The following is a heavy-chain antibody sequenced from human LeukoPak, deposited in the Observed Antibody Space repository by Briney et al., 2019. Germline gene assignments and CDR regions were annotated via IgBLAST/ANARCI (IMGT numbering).Heavy chain of an antibody. D-gene: IGHD4-17*01. CDR3: ARDFRLYDYAYWYFDL. CDR1: GFTFSSYS. CDR2: ISGSNSYI. Sequence: TGGSLRLSCAASGFTFSSYSMNWVRQAPGKGLEWVSSISGSNSYIYYADSMKGRFTISRDNAKNSLYLQMNSLRAEDTAVYYCARDFRLYDYAYWYFDLWGRGTLVTVSS. J-gene: IGHJ2*01. V-gene: IGHV3-21*01.